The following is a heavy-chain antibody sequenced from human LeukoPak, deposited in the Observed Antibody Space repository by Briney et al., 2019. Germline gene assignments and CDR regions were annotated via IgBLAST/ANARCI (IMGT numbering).Heavy chain of an antibody. CDR2: INSDGSST. V-gene: IGHV3-74*01. CDR3: ARVQYYDSSGYYSDY. Sequence: QPGGSLRLSCAASGFTFSSYLMHWVRQAPGKGLVWVSRINSDGSSTSYADSVKGRFTISRDNAKNTLYLQMNSLRAEDTAVYYCARVQYYDSSGYYSDYWGQGTLVTVSS. CDR1: GFTFSSYL. D-gene: IGHD3-22*01. J-gene: IGHJ4*02.